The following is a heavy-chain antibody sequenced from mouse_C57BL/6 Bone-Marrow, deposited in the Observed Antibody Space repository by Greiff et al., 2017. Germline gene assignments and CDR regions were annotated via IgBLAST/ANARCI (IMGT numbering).Heavy chain of an antibody. CDR3: AGLTYYDYLDD. CDR1: GYTFTGYF. D-gene: IGHD2-4*01. Sequence: VQLQQPGPELVKPGDSVKISCKASGYTFTGYFMNWVMQSHGTSLEWIGRINPYNGDTFYNQKFKGKATLTVDKSSSTAHMELRRLTSEDSAVYYCAGLTYYDYLDDWGQGTTLTVSS. CDR2: INPYNGDT. J-gene: IGHJ2*01. V-gene: IGHV1-20*01.